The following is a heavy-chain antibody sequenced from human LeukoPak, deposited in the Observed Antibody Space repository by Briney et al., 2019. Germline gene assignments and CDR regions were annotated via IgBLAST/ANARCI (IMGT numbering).Heavy chain of an antibody. CDR2: IYHRGST. V-gene: IGHV4-38-2*02. Sequence: PSETLSLTCAVSGYSISSGYYWGWIRQPPGKGLEWIGCIYHRGSTYYNPSLKRRVTISVDTSKNQFSLKLSSVTAADTAVYYCARDMDIVVVPAAIGYWGQGTLVTVSS. D-gene: IGHD2-2*03. J-gene: IGHJ4*02. CDR1: GYSISSGYY. CDR3: ARDMDIVVVPAAIGY.